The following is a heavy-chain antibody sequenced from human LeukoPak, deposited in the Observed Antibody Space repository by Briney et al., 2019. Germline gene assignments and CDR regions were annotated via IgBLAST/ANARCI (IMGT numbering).Heavy chain of an antibody. D-gene: IGHD3-22*01. CDR1: GFTFCSYQ. Sequence: GGSLRLSCAASGFTFCSYQRYRFRQAPGKGLEWVSYISSSGSTIYYADSVKGRFTISRDNAKNSLYLQMNSLRAEDTAVYYCARGAPYYYDSSAFNIWGQGTMVTVSS. V-gene: IGHV3-48*03. CDR2: ISSSGSTI. CDR3: ARGAPYYYDSSAFNI. J-gene: IGHJ3*02.